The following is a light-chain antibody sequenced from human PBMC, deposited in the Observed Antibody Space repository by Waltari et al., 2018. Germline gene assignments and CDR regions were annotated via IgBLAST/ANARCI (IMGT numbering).Light chain of an antibody. Sequence: DIVMTQSPDSLAVSLGERATINCKSSQFVLYSSNNKNYLAWYQQKPGQPPKLLIYWASTRESGVPDRFSGSGSGTDFTLTISSLQAEDVAVYYCQQYYGTPPTFGQGTKVEIK. CDR1: QFVLYSSNNKNY. V-gene: IGKV4-1*01. CDR3: QQYYGTPPT. J-gene: IGKJ1*01. CDR2: WAS.